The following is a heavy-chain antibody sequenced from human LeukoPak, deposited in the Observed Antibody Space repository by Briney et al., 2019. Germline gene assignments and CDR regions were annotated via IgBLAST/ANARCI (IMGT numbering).Heavy chain of an antibody. D-gene: IGHD5-12*01. CDR2: ISGSGGST. V-gene: IGHV3-23*01. Sequence: GGSLRLSCAASGFTFSSYAMSWVRQAPGKGLEWVSAISGSGGSTYYADSVKGRFTISRDNSKNTLYLQMNSLRAEDTAVYYCARDIVATIQPIWGQETLVTVSS. J-gene: IGHJ4*02. CDR3: ARDIVATIQPI. CDR1: GFTFSSYA.